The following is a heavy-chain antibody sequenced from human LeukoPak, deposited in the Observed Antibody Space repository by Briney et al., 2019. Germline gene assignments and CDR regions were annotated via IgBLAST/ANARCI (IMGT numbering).Heavy chain of an antibody. V-gene: IGHV3-23*01. J-gene: IGHJ6*03. CDR1: GFAVSSNY. Sequence: GGSLRLSCAASGFAVSSNYMSWVRQAPGKGLEWVSGVSASGHYTYYADSAKGRFTISRDNSKNTLYLQMNSLRAEDTALYYCAKDGSWGDYYFYFYIDVWGKGTTVTVSS. D-gene: IGHD3-16*01. CDR3: AKDGSWGDYYFYFYIDV. CDR2: VSASGHYT.